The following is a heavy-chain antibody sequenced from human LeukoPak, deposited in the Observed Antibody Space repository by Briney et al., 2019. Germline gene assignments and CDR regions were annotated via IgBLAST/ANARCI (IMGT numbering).Heavy chain of an antibody. Sequence: GGSLRLSCAASGFTFSSYAMSWVRQAPGKGLEWVSVIYSGGSTYYADSVKGRFTISRDNSKNTLYLQMNSLRAEDTAVYYCASPMKHYSGSYPFDFDYWGQGTLVTVSS. J-gene: IGHJ4*02. D-gene: IGHD1-26*01. CDR3: ASPMKHYSGSYPFDFDY. V-gene: IGHV3-66*01. CDR2: IYSGGST. CDR1: GFTFSSYA.